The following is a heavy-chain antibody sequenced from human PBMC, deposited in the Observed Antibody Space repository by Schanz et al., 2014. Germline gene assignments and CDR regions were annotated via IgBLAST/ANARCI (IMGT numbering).Heavy chain of an antibody. J-gene: IGHJ5*02. D-gene: IGHD6-13*01. Sequence: QVQLVQSGPEVKKPGASVKVSCQASGYTLKDHAMHWVRQAPGQSLEWLGWINPANGNTPDSPRLNGRVSISSDTAASTVYLHFGSLKSDDSAVYYCARDLIAAAESWFDPWGQGTPITVSS. CDR3: ARDLIAAAESWFDP. CDR1: GYTLKDHA. CDR2: INPANGNT. V-gene: IGHV1-3*01.